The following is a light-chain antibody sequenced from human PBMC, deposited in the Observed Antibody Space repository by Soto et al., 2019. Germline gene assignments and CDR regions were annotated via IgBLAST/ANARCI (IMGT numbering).Light chain of an antibody. CDR3: QQSYTTPRT. Sequence: DIQMTQSPSSLSASIGDSVTITCRASQTIIGYLNWYQQKPGKAPRLLINAASNLQSGVPSRFRGSGSETDFTLTITSLHPEPFATYSCQQSYTTPRTFGQGTKVDI. J-gene: IGKJ1*01. CDR1: QTIIGY. V-gene: IGKV1-39*01. CDR2: AAS.